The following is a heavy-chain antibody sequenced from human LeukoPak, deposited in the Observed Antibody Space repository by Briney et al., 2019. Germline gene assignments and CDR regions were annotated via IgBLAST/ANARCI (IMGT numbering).Heavy chain of an antibody. D-gene: IGHD1-14*01. CDR3: AARTPYYFDY. Sequence: PETLSLTCTVSGGSISSYYWSWIRQPPGKGLEWIGYIYYSGSTNYNPSLKSRVTISVDTSKNQFSLKLSSVTAADTAVYYCAARTPYYFDYWGQGTLVTVSS. V-gene: IGHV4-59*01. CDR1: GGSISSYY. J-gene: IGHJ4*02. CDR2: IYYSGST.